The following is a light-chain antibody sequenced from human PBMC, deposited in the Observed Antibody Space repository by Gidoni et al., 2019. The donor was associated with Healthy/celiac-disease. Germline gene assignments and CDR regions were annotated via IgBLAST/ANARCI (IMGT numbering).Light chain of an antibody. V-gene: IGLV2-14*01. J-gene: IGLJ3*02. CDR3: SSYTSSSTLGV. CDR2: EVS. CDR1: SSDVGGYNS. Sequence: HSALTQPVSVSGSPGQSITISCTATSSDVGGYNSVSWYQQHPCKAPQLMIYEVSNRPSGVSNRFSGSKSGNTASLTISGLQAEDEADYDCSSYTSSSTLGVFGGGTKLTVL.